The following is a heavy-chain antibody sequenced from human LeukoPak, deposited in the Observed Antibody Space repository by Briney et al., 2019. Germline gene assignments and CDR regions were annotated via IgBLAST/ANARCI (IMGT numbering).Heavy chain of an antibody. Sequence: GGSLRLSCAASGFTFSIYDLSWVRQAPGKGLECVSAIDRGVGSTYYADSVKGRFTISRDNSKNTLYLQMNNLRVDDTAVYYCASSLIATFDYWGQGTLVTVSS. J-gene: IGHJ4*02. CDR3: ASSLIATFDY. V-gene: IGHV3-23*01. CDR1: GFTFSIYD. D-gene: IGHD6-13*01. CDR2: IDRGVGST.